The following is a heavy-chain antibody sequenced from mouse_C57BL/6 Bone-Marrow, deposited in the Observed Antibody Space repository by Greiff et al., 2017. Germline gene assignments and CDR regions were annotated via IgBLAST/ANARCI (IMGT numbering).Heavy chain of an antibody. CDR3: SRSGYGSSYGSMDY. V-gene: IGHV1-54*01. CDR1: GYAFTNYL. J-gene: IGHJ4*01. Sequence: QVQLQQSGAELVRPGTSVKVSCKASGYAFTNYLIAWVKQRPGQGLEWIGVINTGSGGTNYTETFKGQATLTADKSSMTAYMQLSSLTSEDSAVYFCSRSGYGSSYGSMDYWGQGTSVTVSS. D-gene: IGHD1-1*01. CDR2: INTGSGGT.